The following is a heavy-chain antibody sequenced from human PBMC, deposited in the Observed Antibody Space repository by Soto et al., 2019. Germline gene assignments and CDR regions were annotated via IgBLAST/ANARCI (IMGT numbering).Heavy chain of an antibody. CDR1: GYTFTSYY. D-gene: IGHD2-2*02. CDR3: ARDKSGDCSSTSCYTKGCMDV. J-gene: IGHJ6*02. CDR2: INPSGGST. Sequence: GASVKVSCKASGYTFTSYYMHWVRQAPGQGLEWMGIINPSGGSTSYAQKFQGRVTMTRDTSTSTVYMELSSLRSEDTAVYYCARDKSGDCSSTSCYTKGCMDVWGQGTTVTVS. V-gene: IGHV1-46*01.